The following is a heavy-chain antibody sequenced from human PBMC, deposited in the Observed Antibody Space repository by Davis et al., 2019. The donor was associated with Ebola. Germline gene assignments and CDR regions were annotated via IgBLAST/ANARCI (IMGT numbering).Heavy chain of an antibody. J-gene: IGHJ6*02. V-gene: IGHV1-3*01. Sequence: ASVKVSCKASGYTFTSYAMHWVRQAPGQRLEWMGWINAGNGNTKYSQKFQGRVTITRDTSASTAYMELSSLRSEDTAVYYCARGSYQLLQRGLDRSYYGMDVWGQGTTVTVSS. CDR1: GYTFTSYA. D-gene: IGHD2-2*01. CDR2: INAGNGNT. CDR3: ARGSYQLLQRGLDRSYYGMDV.